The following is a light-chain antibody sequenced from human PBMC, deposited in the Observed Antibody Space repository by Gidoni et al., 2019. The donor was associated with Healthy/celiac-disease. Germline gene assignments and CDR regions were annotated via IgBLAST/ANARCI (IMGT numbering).Light chain of an antibody. Sequence: DIQMTQSPSTLSASVGDRVTITCRASQSIRSWLAWYQHKPGKAPKLLIYKASSLESGVPSRFSGSGSGTEFTLTISSLQPDDFATYYCQQYNSYSFWTFXXXTKVEIK. J-gene: IGKJ1*01. V-gene: IGKV1-5*03. CDR1: QSIRSW. CDR3: QQYNSYSFWT. CDR2: KAS.